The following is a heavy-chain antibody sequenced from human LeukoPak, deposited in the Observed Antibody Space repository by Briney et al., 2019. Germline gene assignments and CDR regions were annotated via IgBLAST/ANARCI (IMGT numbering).Heavy chain of an antibody. CDR2: ISGSGGST. Sequence: PGGSLRLSCAASGFTFDDYGMSWVRQAPGKGLEWVSAISGSGGSTYYADSVKGRFTISRDNSKNTLYLQMNSLRAEDTAVYYCARDTPPRRFLEWLPSLYYYYYYMDVWGKGTTVTVSS. V-gene: IGHV3-23*01. CDR3: ARDTPPRRFLEWLPSLYYYYYYMDV. J-gene: IGHJ6*03. D-gene: IGHD3-3*01. CDR1: GFTFDDYG.